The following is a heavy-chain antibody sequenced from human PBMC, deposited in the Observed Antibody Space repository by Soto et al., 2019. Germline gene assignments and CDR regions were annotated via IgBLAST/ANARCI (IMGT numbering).Heavy chain of an antibody. CDR1: GFTFSSYG. Sequence: QVQLVESGGGVVQPGRSLRLSCAASGFTFSSYGMHWVRQAPGKGLEWVAVIWYDGSNKYYADSVKGRFTISRDNSKNTLYLQMNSLRAEDTAVYYYARDHYGDYYYYYGMDVWGQGTTVTVSS. V-gene: IGHV3-33*01. D-gene: IGHD4-17*01. J-gene: IGHJ6*02. CDR3: ARDHYGDYYYYYGMDV. CDR2: IWYDGSNK.